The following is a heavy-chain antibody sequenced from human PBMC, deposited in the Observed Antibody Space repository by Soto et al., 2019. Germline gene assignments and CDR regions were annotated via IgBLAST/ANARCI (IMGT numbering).Heavy chain of an antibody. V-gene: IGHV1-58*02. Sequence: ASVKVSCKASGFTFTSSAMQWVRQARGQRLEWIGWIVVGSGNTNYAQKFQERVTITRDTSISTAYMELSRLRSDDTAVYYCARGYSSGWYGYYYYGMDVWGQGTTVTVSS. D-gene: IGHD6-19*01. J-gene: IGHJ6*02. CDR3: ARGYSSGWYGYYYYGMDV. CDR1: GFTFTSSA. CDR2: IVVGSGNT.